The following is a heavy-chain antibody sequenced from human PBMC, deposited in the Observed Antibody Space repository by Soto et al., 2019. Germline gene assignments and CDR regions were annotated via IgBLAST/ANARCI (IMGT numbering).Heavy chain of an antibody. CDR3: ASRDDYGDYLTFDY. CDR2: IYYSGST. Sequence: PSETLSLTCTVSGGSISSSSYYWGWIRQPPGKGLEWIGSIYYSGSTYYNPSLKSRVTISVDTSKNQFSLKLSSVTAADTAVYYCASRDDYGDYLTFDYWGQGTLVTVSS. D-gene: IGHD4-17*01. CDR1: GGSISSSSYY. V-gene: IGHV4-39*01. J-gene: IGHJ4*02.